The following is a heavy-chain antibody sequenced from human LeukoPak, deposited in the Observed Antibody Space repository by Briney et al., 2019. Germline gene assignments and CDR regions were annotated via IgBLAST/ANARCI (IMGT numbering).Heavy chain of an antibody. CDR3: VRDRGTYRPIDY. J-gene: IGHJ4*02. CDR1: AFSLNAYN. CDR2: ISYTGTYI. V-gene: IGHV3-21*04. Sequence: GGSLRLSCAASAFSLNAYNMNWVRQAPGKGLEWVSSISYTGTYIYYADSVKGRFTISRDNAQNSLYLQMNSLRAEGTAVYYCVRDRGTYRPIDYWGQGTLVTVSS. D-gene: IGHD1-26*01.